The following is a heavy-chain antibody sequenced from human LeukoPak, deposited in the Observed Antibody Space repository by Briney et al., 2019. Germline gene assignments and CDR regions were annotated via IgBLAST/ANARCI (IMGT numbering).Heavy chain of an antibody. V-gene: IGHV4-39*01. CDR3: ARAYGSGAPSRY. Sequence: SETLSLTCTVSGGSISSSSYYWGWIRQPPGKGLEWIGSIYYSGSTYYNPSLKSRVTISVDTSKNQFSLKLSSVTAADTAVYYCARAYGSGAPSRYWGQGTLVTVSS. CDR2: IYYSGST. J-gene: IGHJ4*02. D-gene: IGHD3-10*01. CDR1: GGSISSSSYY.